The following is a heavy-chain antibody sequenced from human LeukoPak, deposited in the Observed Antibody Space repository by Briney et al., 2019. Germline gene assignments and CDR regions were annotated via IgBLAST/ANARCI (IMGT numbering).Heavy chain of an antibody. CDR1: GYTFTSYG. D-gene: IGHD3-10*01. V-gene: IGHV1-18*01. J-gene: IGHJ6*03. CDR2: ISAYNGNT. Sequence: ASVKVSCKASGYTFTSYGINWVRQAPGQGPEWMGWISAYNGNTKYAQNLQGRVTMTTDTSTSTAYMELRSLRSDDTAVYYCARKDGFRMYYYYYYMDVWGKGTTVTVSS. CDR3: ARKDGFRMYYYYYYMDV.